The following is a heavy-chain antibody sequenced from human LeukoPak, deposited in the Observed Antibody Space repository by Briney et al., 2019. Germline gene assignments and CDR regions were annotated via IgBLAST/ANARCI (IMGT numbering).Heavy chain of an antibody. Sequence: GGSLRLSCAASGFTFSDYYMSWIRQAPGKGLEWVSYISSSGSTIYYADSVKGRFTISRDNAKNSLYLQMNSLRAEDTAVYYCASGVEMATIWDFDYWGQGTLVTVSS. CDR1: GFTFSDYY. D-gene: IGHD5-24*01. CDR2: ISSSGSTI. J-gene: IGHJ4*02. V-gene: IGHV3-11*01. CDR3: ASGVEMATIWDFDY.